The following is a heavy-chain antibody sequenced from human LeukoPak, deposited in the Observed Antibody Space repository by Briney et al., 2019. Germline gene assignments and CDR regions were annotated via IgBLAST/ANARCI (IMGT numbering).Heavy chain of an antibody. CDR2: INHSGST. D-gene: IGHD4-17*01. J-gene: IGHJ4*02. V-gene: IGHV4-4*06. CDR3: AREGYDYGDYYFDY. Sequence: EINHSGSTNYNPSLKSRVTMSVDTSKNQFSLKLSSVTAADTAVYYCAREGYDYGDYYFDYWGQGTLVTVSS.